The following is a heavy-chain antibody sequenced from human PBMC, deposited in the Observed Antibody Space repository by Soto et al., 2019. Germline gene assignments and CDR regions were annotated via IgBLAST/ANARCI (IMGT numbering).Heavy chain of an antibody. J-gene: IGHJ4*02. V-gene: IGHV3-30*18. Sequence: PGGSLRLSCAASGFTFSSYGMHWVRQAPGKGLEWVAVISYDGSNKYYADSVKGRFTISRDNSKNTLYLQMNSLRAEDTAVYYCAKDTFLAVAGSFDYWGQGTLVTVYS. CDR3: AKDTFLAVAGSFDY. CDR1: GFTFSSYG. CDR2: ISYDGSNK. D-gene: IGHD6-19*01.